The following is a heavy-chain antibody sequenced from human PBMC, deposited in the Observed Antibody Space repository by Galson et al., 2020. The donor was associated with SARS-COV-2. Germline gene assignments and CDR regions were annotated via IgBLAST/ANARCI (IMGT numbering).Heavy chain of an antibody. V-gene: IGHV1-2*02. CDR1: GYKFTAYY. D-gene: IGHD2-8*01. CDR2: IDPNTGDT. CDR3: ARGVSLFYGMDI. Sequence: GESLKISCKTSGYKFTAYYLHWVRQAPGQGLEWMGWIDPNTGDTNYAQSFQGRVTMTWDTSISTAYVGLNSLRSEDTAVYYCARGVSLFYGMDIWGQGTTVTVSS. J-gene: IGHJ6*02.